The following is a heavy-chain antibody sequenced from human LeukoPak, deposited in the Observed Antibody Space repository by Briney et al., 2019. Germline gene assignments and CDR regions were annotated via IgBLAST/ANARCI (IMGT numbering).Heavy chain of an antibody. Sequence: GGSLRLSCEASGFTFNGHWMHWVRQAPGKGLEWVANIKQDGSEKYYVDSVKGRFTISRDNAKNTLYLQMNNLRAEDTAIYYCATDYYVSGSYYRLFYWGQGTLVTVSS. D-gene: IGHD3-10*01. CDR3: ATDYYVSGSYYRLFY. J-gene: IGHJ4*02. CDR1: GFTFNGHW. CDR2: IKQDGSEK. V-gene: IGHV3-7*01.